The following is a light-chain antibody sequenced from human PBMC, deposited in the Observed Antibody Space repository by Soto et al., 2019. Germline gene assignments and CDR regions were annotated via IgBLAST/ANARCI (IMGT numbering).Light chain of an antibody. V-gene: IGKV3-15*01. CDR2: GAP. CDR1: HNVLSN. J-gene: IGKJ5*01. Sequence: ILLTQSPSTPSVASAVNAPLPCRACHNVLSNVAWYQQKPGQAPRLLTYGAPTRATGIPATFTGNGSGTEFTLTIGILQSEDLAVYYCQQYNNWPITVGQGTRLEIK. CDR3: QQYNNWPIT.